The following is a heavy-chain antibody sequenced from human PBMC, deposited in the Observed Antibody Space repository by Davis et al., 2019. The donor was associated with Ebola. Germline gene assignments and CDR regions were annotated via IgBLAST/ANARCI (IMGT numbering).Heavy chain of an antibody. CDR3: ARPDPYNYGPLGAFDI. J-gene: IGHJ3*02. V-gene: IGHV7-4-1*02. CDR1: GYTFTNHA. CDR2: INTDTGNP. D-gene: IGHD5-18*01. Sequence: AASVKVSCKASGYTFTNHAMNWVRQAPGQGLEWMGWINTDTGNPTYAQGFTGRFVFSFDTSASATYLQISSLKAEDTAIYYCARPDPYNYGPLGAFDIWGQGTMVTVSS.